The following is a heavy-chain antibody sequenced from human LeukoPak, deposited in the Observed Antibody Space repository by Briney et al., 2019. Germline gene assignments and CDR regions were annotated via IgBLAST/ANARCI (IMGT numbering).Heavy chain of an antibody. D-gene: IGHD3-3*01. V-gene: IGHV4-34*01. Sequence: SETLSLTCVVYGGSFSGYYWSWIRQPPGKGLEWIGEINHSGSTNYNPSLKSRVTISVDTSKNQFSLKLSSVTAADTAVYYCARTSYDFWSGYYLEYYYYYGMDVWGQGTTVTVSS. CDR2: INHSGST. CDR3: ARTSYDFWSGYYLEYYYYYGMDV. CDR1: GGSFSGYY. J-gene: IGHJ6*02.